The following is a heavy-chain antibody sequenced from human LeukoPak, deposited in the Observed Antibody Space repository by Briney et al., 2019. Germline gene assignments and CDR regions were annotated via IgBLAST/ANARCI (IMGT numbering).Heavy chain of an antibody. CDR2: IYYSGST. V-gene: IGHV4-61*08. D-gene: IGHD2-2*01. CDR3: ARYAQADWFDP. CDR1: GGSISSGGYY. J-gene: IGHJ5*02. Sequence: SETLSLTCTVSGGSISSGGYYWSWIRQHPGKGLEWIGYIYYSGSTYYNPSLKSRVTISVDTSKNQFSLKLSSVTAADTAVYYCARYAQADWFDPWGQGTLVTVSS.